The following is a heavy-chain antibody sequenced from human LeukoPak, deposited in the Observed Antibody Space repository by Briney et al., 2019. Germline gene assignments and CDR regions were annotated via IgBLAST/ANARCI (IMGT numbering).Heavy chain of an antibody. Sequence: SETLSLTCTVSGGSISNYYWSWIRQPPGKGLEWIGYIYNSGSTNYNPSLKSRVTISVDTSKNQFSLKLSSVTPADTAVYYCARQDQTEYYFDYWGQGTLVTVSS. J-gene: IGHJ4*02. CDR2: IYNSGST. D-gene: IGHD1-14*01. V-gene: IGHV4-59*01. CDR1: GGSISNYY. CDR3: ARQDQTEYYFDY.